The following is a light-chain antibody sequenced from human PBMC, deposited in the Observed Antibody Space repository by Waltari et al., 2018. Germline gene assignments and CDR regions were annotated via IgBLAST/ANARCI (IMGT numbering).Light chain of an antibody. J-gene: IGLJ3*02. Sequence: SYVLTQPHSVSVAPGETATIPCGGNNIGRKSVHWYQQKAGQAPVLVIYVDNDRPSGIPGRVSGSTSGNTATLAISGVEAGDEADYYCQVWDGITDEWVFGGGTKLTVL. CDR2: VDN. CDR1: NIGRKS. CDR3: QVWDGITDEWV. V-gene: IGLV3-21*02.